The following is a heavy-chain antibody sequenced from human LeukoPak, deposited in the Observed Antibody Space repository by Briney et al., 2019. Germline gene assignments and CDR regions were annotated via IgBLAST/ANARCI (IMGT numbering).Heavy chain of an antibody. D-gene: IGHD1-26*01. CDR1: GFTFDDYA. Sequence: GGSLRLSCAASGFTFDDYAMHWVRQAPGKGLEWVSGISWNSGSIGYADSVKGRFTISRDNSKNTLYLQMNSLRAEDTAVYYCAKDRGRVGATNFDYWGQGTLVTVSS. V-gene: IGHV3-9*01. CDR3: AKDRGRVGATNFDY. CDR2: ISWNSGSI. J-gene: IGHJ4*02.